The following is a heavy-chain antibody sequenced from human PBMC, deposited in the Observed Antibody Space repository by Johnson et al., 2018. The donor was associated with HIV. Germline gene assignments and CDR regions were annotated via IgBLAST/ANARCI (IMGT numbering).Heavy chain of an antibody. CDR2: ISGSGGST. Sequence: VQLVESGGGLVQPGGSLRLSCAASGFTFSSYAMSWVRQAPGKGLEWVSAISGSGGSTYYADSVKGRFTITRDNSKNTRYLQRNSLRAEDTAVYYCAKAERSCTFEIWGQGTMVTVSS. D-gene: IGHD1-14*01. V-gene: IGHV3-23*04. CDR1: GFTFSSYA. J-gene: IGHJ3*02. CDR3: AKAERSCTFEI.